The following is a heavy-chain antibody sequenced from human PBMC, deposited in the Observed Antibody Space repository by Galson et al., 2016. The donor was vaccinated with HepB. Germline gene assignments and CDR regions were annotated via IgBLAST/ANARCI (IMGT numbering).Heavy chain of an antibody. CDR1: GFTVSGNH. Sequence: LRLSCAAAGFTVSGNHVTWIRQAPGKGLECVSVIFGRGNTYYADSVEGRLTISRDNARNTVYLQMNSLRTEDTAVYYCAGYGGNSVWGQGTLVTVSS. D-gene: IGHD4-23*01. V-gene: IGHV3-53*01. J-gene: IGHJ4*02. CDR2: IFGRGNT. CDR3: AGYGGNSV.